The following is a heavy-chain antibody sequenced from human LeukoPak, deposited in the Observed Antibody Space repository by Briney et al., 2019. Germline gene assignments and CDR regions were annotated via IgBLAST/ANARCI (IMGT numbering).Heavy chain of an antibody. CDR2: ISGSGAST. CDR3: ARPPFSSSWYYFDY. V-gene: IGHV3-23*01. J-gene: IGHJ4*02. D-gene: IGHD6-13*01. Sequence: GGSLRLSCAASGFTFSSYAMSWVRQAPGKGLQWVSAISGSGASTYYADSVKGRCTISRDNSKSTLYLQMNSLRAEDTAVYYCARPPFSSSWYYFDYWGQGTLVTVSS. CDR1: GFTFSSYA.